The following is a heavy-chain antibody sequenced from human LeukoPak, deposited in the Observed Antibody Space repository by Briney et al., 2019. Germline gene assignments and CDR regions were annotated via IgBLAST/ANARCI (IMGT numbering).Heavy chain of an antibody. CDR1: GGSFSGYY. CDR3: ARGPSIDEDTAMVQFDY. Sequence: KPSETLSLTCAVYGGSFSGYYWSWIRQPPGKGLEWIGEINHSGSTNYNPSLESRVTISVDTSKNQFSLKLSSVTAADTAVYYCARGPSIDEDTAMVQFDYWGQGTLVTVSS. D-gene: IGHD5-18*01. CDR2: INHSGST. J-gene: IGHJ4*02. V-gene: IGHV4-34*01.